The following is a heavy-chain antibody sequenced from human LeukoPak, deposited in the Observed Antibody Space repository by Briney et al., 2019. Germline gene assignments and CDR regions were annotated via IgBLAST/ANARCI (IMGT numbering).Heavy chain of an antibody. Sequence: SETLSLTCTVSGGSISSYYWSWIRQPAGKGLGWIGRIYTSGSTNYNPSLKSRVTMSVDTSKNQFSLKLSSVTAADTAVYYCARVTGTDAFDIWGQGTMVTVSS. V-gene: IGHV4-4*07. CDR3: ARVTGTDAFDI. CDR1: GGSISSYY. CDR2: IYTSGST. D-gene: IGHD1-1*01. J-gene: IGHJ3*02.